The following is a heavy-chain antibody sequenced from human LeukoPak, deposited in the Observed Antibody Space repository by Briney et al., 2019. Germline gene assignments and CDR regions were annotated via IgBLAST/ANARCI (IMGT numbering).Heavy chain of an antibody. CDR1: GYTFTSYG. D-gene: IGHD3-9*01. J-gene: IGHJ4*02. CDR3: ASGFDWLLYFDY. V-gene: IGHV1-18*01. CDR2: ISAYNGNT. Sequence: ASVKVSCKASGYTFTSYGISWVRQAPGQGLEWMGWISAYNGNTNYAQKFQGRVTMTRDTSTSTVYMELSSLRSEDTAVYYCASGFDWLLYFDYWGQGTLVTVSS.